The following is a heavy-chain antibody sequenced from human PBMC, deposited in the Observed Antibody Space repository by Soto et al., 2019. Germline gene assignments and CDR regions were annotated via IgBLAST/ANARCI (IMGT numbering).Heavy chain of an antibody. CDR1: GFTFSSYA. Sequence: EVQLLESGGGLVQPGGSLRLSCAASGFTFSSYAMSWVRQAPGKGLEWVSAISGSGGSTYYAVSVKGRFTISRDNSKNTLYLQMNSLRAEDTAVYYCAKDSSYDFWSGYYSRNYYYYMDVWGKGTTVTVSS. V-gene: IGHV3-23*01. CDR3: AKDSSYDFWSGYYSRNYYYYMDV. CDR2: ISGSGGST. J-gene: IGHJ6*03. D-gene: IGHD3-3*01.